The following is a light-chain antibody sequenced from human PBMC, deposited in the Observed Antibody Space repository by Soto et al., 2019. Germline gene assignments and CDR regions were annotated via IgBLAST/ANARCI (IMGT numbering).Light chain of an antibody. J-gene: IGKJ1*01. Sequence: DIQMTQSPSSLSASVGDRVTITCRASQDISNHLAWFQQKEWKAPRSLIYAASRLQSGVTSKFSGSGTGTDFTLTISSLQPEDFATYYCQQYKSYQMTFGQGTKVEIK. V-gene: IGKV1-16*02. CDR2: AAS. CDR1: QDISNH. CDR3: QQYKSYQMT.